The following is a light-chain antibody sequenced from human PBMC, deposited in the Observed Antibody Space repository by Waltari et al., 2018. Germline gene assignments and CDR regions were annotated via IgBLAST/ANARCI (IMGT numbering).Light chain of an antibody. Sequence: SSELTQDPVVSVALGQTVTITCKGRSLATFYANLYQQRPGQAPVLVFYGKNSRPSGIPDRFSGSNSGNSASLTITGTQAEDEAAYYCNSRDTSGKHVLFGGGTKLTVL. CDR3: NSRDTSGKHVL. CDR1: SLATFY. CDR2: GKN. V-gene: IGLV3-19*01. J-gene: IGLJ2*01.